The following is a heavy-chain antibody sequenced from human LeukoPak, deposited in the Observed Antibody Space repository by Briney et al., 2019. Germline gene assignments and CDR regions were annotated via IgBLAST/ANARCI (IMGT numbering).Heavy chain of an antibody. CDR1: GFTFSSYA. Sequence: GGSLRLSCAGSGFTFSSYAMTWVRQAPGKGLEWVSYISSSGSTIYYADSVKGRFTISRDNAKNSLYLQMNSLRDEDTAVYYCARVGRYCSGGDCYSTYWGQGTLVTVSS. CDR2: ISSSGSTI. J-gene: IGHJ4*02. V-gene: IGHV3-48*02. D-gene: IGHD2-15*01. CDR3: ARVGRYCSGGDCYSTY.